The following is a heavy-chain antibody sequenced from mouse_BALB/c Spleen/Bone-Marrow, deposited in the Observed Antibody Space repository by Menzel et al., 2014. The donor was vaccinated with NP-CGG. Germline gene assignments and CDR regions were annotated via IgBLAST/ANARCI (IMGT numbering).Heavy chain of an antibody. D-gene: IGHD2-4*01. V-gene: IGHV14-3*02. CDR3: AMITTGAWFAY. CDR1: GFNIKDTY. CDR2: IDPANGNT. Sequence: VTLKVCGAELVKPGASVKLSCTTSGFNIKDTYMHWVKQRPEQGLEWIGRIDPANGNTKYDPKFQGKATITADTSSNTAYLQLSSLTSEDTAVYYCAMITTGAWFAYWGQGTLVTVSA. J-gene: IGHJ3*01.